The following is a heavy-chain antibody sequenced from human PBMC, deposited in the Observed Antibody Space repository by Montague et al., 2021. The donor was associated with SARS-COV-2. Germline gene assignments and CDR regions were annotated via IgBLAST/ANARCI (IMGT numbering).Heavy chain of an antibody. J-gene: IGHJ4*02. CDR1: RGSFSGCY. CDR3: ARGYCSSTTCYRSLHY. D-gene: IGHD2-2*01. V-gene: IGHV4-34*01. CDR2: INHSGGV. Sequence: SETLSLTCTVHRGSFSGCYWTWIRHPQGTGMELIGEINHSGGVNYNPSLKSRVTISVDTSKNHFYLKLRSVTAADTAIYYCARGYCSSTTCYRSLHYWGQGTLVAVSS.